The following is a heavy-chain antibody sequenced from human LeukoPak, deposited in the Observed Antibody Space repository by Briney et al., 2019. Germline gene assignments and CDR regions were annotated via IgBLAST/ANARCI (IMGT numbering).Heavy chain of an antibody. CDR2: IYHSGST. CDR1: GVSISSGGYY. CDR3: AKQLTPRLENYQVLRRKCFDT. V-gene: IGHV4-30-2*01. Sequence: PSETLSLTCTVSGVSISSGGYYWSWIRQPPGKGLEWIGYIYHSGSTYYNPSLKSRVTISVDRSKNQFSLNLTSVTVADAAVYYCAKQLTPRLENYQVLRRKCFDTWGQGTLVTVSS. J-gene: IGHJ5*02. D-gene: IGHD1-7*01.